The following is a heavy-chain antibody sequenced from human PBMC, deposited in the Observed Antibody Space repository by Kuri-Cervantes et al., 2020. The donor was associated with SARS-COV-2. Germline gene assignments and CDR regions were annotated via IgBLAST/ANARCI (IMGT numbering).Heavy chain of an antibody. V-gene: IGHV3-11*06. J-gene: IGHJ4*02. CDR1: GFTFSDYY. Sequence: GGSLRLSCAASGFTFSDYYMSWIRQAPGKGLEWVSYISSSSYTNYADSVKGRFTISRDNAKNSLYLHMKSLRSEDTAMYYCAKDRVGVQDFWGQGTLVTVSS. D-gene: IGHD2-21*01. CDR3: AKDRVGVQDF. CDR2: ISSSSYT.